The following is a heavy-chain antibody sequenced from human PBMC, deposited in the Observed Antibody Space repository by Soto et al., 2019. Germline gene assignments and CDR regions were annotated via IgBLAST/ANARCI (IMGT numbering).Heavy chain of an antibody. Sequence: ASVKVSCKASGYTFTSYGISWVRQAPGQGLEWMGWISAYNGNTNYAQKLQGRVTMTTDTSTSTAYMELRSLRSDDTAVYYCAILSPSSIEYSGYDPRFDYWGQGTLVTVSS. CDR3: AILSPSSIEYSGYDPRFDY. CDR1: GYTFTSYG. J-gene: IGHJ4*02. V-gene: IGHV1-18*01. CDR2: ISAYNGNT. D-gene: IGHD5-12*01.